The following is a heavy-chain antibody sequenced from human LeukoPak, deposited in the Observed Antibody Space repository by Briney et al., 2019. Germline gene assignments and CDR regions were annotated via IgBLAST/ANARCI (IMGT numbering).Heavy chain of an antibody. CDR2: ISSSGSTI. D-gene: IGHD6-19*01. V-gene: IGHV3-11*04. J-gene: IGHJ5*02. CDR1: GFTFSDYY. CDR3: ARDSSGWYHWFDP. Sequence: PGGSLRLSCAASGFTFSDYYMSWIRQAPGKGLEWISYISSSGSTIDYADSVKGRFTISRDNAKNSLYLQMKSLRAEDTAVYYCARDSSGWYHWFDPWGQGTLVTVSS.